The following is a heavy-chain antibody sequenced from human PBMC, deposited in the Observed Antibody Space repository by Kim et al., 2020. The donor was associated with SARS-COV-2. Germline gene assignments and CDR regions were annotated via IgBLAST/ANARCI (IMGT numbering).Heavy chain of an antibody. CDR1: GYTFTSYG. V-gene: IGHV1-18*01. D-gene: IGHD3-3*01. Sequence: ASVKVSCKASGYTFTSYGISWVRQAPGQGLEWMGWISAYNGNTNYAQKLQGRVTMTTDTSTSTAYMELRSLRSDDTAVYYCARDTTYYDFWSGYSHYGMDVWGQGTTVTVSS. J-gene: IGHJ6*02. CDR2: ISAYNGNT. CDR3: ARDTTYYDFWSGYSHYGMDV.